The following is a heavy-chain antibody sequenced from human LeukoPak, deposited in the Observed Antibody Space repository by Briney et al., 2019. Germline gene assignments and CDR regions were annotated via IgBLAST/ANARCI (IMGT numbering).Heavy chain of an antibody. CDR2: IYYGGST. Sequence: PSETLSLTCTVSGGSISSGDYYWNWIRQPPGKGLEWIGFIYYGGSTYYNPSLKSRLIISRDTSKNQLSLRLSSVTAADTAVYFCASGVTMVRGALDYWGQGTLVTVSS. D-gene: IGHD3-10*01. J-gene: IGHJ4*02. V-gene: IGHV4-30-4*01. CDR3: ASGVTMVRGALDY. CDR1: GGSISSGDYY.